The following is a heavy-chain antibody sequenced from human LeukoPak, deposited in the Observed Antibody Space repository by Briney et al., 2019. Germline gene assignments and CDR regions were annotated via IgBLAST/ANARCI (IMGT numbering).Heavy chain of an antibody. Sequence: SETLSLTCTVSGVSISASCWSWIRQSPGRGLEWVGYRCDDGRDLYNPSLRSRVSRVTISVDASEKQFFLSLRSVTAADTAMYYCARTTRVTPDGRAEYFEDWGQGTLVIVSS. D-gene: IGHD4-11*01. J-gene: IGHJ1*01. CDR2: RCDDGRD. CDR1: GVSISASC. V-gene: IGHV4-59*03. CDR3: ARTTRVTPDGRAEYFED.